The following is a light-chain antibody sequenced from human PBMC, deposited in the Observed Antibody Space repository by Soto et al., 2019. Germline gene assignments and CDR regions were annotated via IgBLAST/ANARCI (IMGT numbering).Light chain of an antibody. CDR2: DAS. CDR1: QSVSSY. CDR3: QQRYKWPLT. J-gene: IGKJ4*01. Sequence: EIVLTQSPATLSLSPGERATLSCRASQSVSSYLAWYQQKPGQTPRLLIYDASNRATGIPVRFSGGGSGTDFTLTISSLELEDFAVYYCQQRYKWPLTFGGGTKVEIK. V-gene: IGKV3-11*01.